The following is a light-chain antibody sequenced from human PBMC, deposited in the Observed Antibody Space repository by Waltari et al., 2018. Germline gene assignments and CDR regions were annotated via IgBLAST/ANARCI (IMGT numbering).Light chain of an antibody. V-gene: IGKV2-30*02. CDR2: KVS. Sequence: VVMTQSPLSLPVPLGQPASIASRSSQGLVHSDGNTHGRWFQHPPGQFPRRLIYKVSNRDSGVAGKISGRGSGADFTLEISSVEAEDVGVYYGMQGTHWPPITFGQGTRLEIK. J-gene: IGKJ5*01. CDR3: MQGTHWPPIT. CDR1: QGLVHSDGNTH.